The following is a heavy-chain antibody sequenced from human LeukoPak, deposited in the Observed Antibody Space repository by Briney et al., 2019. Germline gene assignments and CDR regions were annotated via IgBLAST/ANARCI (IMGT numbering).Heavy chain of an antibody. CDR3: ASRDTRYYFDY. V-gene: IGHV4-39*01. Sequence: PSETLSLTCTVSGGSISSSSYYWGWIRQPPGKGLEWIGSIYYSGSTYYNPSLKSRVTISIDTSKNQFSLKPSSVTAADTAVYYCASRDTRYYFDYWGQGTLVTVSS. CDR1: GGSISSSSYY. J-gene: IGHJ4*02. CDR2: IYYSGST.